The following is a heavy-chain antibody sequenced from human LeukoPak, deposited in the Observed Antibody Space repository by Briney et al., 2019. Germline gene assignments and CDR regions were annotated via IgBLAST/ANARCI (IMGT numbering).Heavy chain of an antibody. D-gene: IGHD2-2*02. V-gene: IGHV4-59*01. Sequence: SETLSLTCTVSAGSISSYYWSWIRQPPGKGLEWIGYIYYSGSTNYNPSLKSRVTISVDTSKNQFSLKLSSVTAADTAVYYCARVVPAAIELAGWFDPWGQGTLVTVSS. CDR3: ARVVPAAIELAGWFDP. CDR1: AGSISSYY. CDR2: IYYSGST. J-gene: IGHJ5*02.